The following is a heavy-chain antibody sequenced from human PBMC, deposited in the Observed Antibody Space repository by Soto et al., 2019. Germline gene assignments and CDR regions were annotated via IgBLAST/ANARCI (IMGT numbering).Heavy chain of an antibody. Sequence: GASVKVSCKASGYTFTGYYMYWVRQAPGQGLEWMGWINPNSGGTNYAQKFQGRVTMTRDTSISTAYMELSRLRSDDTAVYYCARGHSTSPNWFDPWGQGTLVTVSS. J-gene: IGHJ5*02. V-gene: IGHV1-2*02. D-gene: IGHD6-13*01. CDR2: INPNSGGT. CDR3: ARGHSTSPNWFDP. CDR1: GYTFTGYY.